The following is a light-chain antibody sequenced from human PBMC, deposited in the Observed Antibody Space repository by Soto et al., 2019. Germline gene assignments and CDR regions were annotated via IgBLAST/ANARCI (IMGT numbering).Light chain of an antibody. J-gene: IGKJ5*01. CDR2: WGS. CDR3: QQYYSSHT. Sequence: DIVMTQSPDSLAVSLGERATINCKSSQSVLYSSNNKNYLAWYQQKPGQPPKLLVYWGSTRGSGVPDRFSGSGSGTEFTLTISSLQAEDVAVYYCQQYYSSHTFGQGTRLEI. CDR1: QSVLYSSNNKNY. V-gene: IGKV4-1*01.